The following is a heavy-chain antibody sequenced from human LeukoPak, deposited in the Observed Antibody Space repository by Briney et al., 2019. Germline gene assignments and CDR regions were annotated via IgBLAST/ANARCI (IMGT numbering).Heavy chain of an antibody. J-gene: IGHJ3*02. CDR3: ASLWSRVVVPAALPAFDI. V-gene: IGHV4-59*12. Sequence: PSETLSLTCTVSGGSISSYYWSWIRHPPGKGLEWIGYIYYSGSTNYNPSLKSRVTISVDTSKNQFSLKLSSVTAADTAVYYCASLWSRVVVPAALPAFDIWGQGTMVTVSS. CDR1: GGSISSYY. D-gene: IGHD2-2*01. CDR2: IYYSGST.